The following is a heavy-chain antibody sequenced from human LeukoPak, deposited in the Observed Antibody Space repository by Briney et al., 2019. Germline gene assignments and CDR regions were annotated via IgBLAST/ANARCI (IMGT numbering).Heavy chain of an antibody. J-gene: IGHJ4*02. CDR1: GFTFSSYA. Sequence: GGSLRLSCAASGFTFSSYAMSWVRQAPGKGLEWVSAISGSGGTTSYADSVKGRFTISRDNSKSTLYLQMNSLRAEDTAVYYCARESCSGGSCYSYDYWGQGTLVTVSS. CDR3: ARESCSGGSCYSYDY. CDR2: ISGSGGTT. D-gene: IGHD2-15*01. V-gene: IGHV3-23*01.